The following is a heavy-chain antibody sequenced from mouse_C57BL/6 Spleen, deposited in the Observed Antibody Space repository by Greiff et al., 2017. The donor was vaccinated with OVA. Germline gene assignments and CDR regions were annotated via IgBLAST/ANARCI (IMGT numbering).Heavy chain of an antibody. CDR3: ARVLGPLLRD. CDR2: INYDGSST. Sequence: DVKLVESEGGLVQPGSSMKLSCTASGFTFSDYYMAWVRQVPEKGLEWVANINYDGSSTYYLDSLKSRFIISRDNAKNILYLQMSSLKSEDTATYYCARVLGPLLRDWGQGTLVTVSA. CDR1: GFTFSDYY. J-gene: IGHJ3*01. V-gene: IGHV5-16*01. D-gene: IGHD4-1*01.